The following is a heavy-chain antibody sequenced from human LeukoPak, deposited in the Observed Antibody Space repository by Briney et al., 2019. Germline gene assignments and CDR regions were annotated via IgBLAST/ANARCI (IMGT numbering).Heavy chain of an antibody. J-gene: IGHJ4*02. D-gene: IGHD1-26*01. CDR1: GGSISSYY. CDR2: ISGGST. CDR3: AKTMGAIDHDH. Sequence: PSETLSLTCTVSGGSISSYYWSWVRQAPGKGLEWVSSISGGSTYYADSVKGRFTISRDNSKNTLYLQMNSLRAEDTAVYYCAKTMGAIDHDHWGQGTLVTVSS. V-gene: IGHV3-53*01.